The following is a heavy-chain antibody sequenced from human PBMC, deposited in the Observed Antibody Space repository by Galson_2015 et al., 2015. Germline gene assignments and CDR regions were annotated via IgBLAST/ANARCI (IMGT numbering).Heavy chain of an antibody. CDR3: ARGTGSNPSGWFDP. CDR2: ISPSVGST. V-gene: IGHV1-46*01. J-gene: IGHJ5*02. D-gene: IGHD3-10*01. CDR1: GYTFSKFY. Sequence: SVKVSCKASGYTFSKFYIHWVRQAPGQGLEWLGVISPSVGSTSFAQQFQGRVTMTRDTSTSTVYMEVSSLKSEDTAVYYCARGTGSNPSGWFDPWGQGTLVTVSS.